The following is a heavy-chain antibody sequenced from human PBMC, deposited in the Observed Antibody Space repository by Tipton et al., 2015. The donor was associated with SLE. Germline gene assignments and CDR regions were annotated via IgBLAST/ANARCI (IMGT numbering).Heavy chain of an antibody. D-gene: IGHD6-13*01. CDR1: GYTFTSYD. V-gene: IGHV1-8*01. CDR3: ARHAAAGRALGSFYMDV. Sequence: QVQLVQSGAEVKKPGASVKVSCKASGYTFTSYDINWVRQATGQGLEWVGWMNPNSGNTGYAQKFQGRVTMTRNTSISTAYMELSSLRSEDTALYFCARHAAAGRALGSFYMDVWGKGTTVTVSS. CDR2: MNPNSGNT. J-gene: IGHJ6*03.